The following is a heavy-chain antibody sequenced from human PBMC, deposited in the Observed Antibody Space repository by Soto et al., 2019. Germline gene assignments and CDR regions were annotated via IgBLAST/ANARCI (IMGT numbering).Heavy chain of an antibody. J-gene: IGHJ6*02. CDR3: ARGLLGVGDEVDYYGMDV. V-gene: IGHV4-34*01. CDR2: INHSGST. CDR1: GGSFSGYY. Sequence: SETLSLTCAVYGGSFSGYYWSWIRQPPGKGLEWIGEINHSGSTNYNTSLKSRVTISVDTSKNQFSLKLSSVTAADTAVYYCARGLLGVGDEVDYYGMDVWGQGTTVTVSS. D-gene: IGHD3-10*01.